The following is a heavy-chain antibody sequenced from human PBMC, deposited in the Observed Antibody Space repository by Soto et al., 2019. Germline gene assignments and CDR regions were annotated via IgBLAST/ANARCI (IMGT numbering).Heavy chain of an antibody. CDR2: IFDTGST. V-gene: IGHV4-30-4*01. J-gene: IGHJ4*02. Sequence: PSETLSLTCSVSGGTINSVDHYWSWIRQPPGKGLEWIGSIFDTGSTYYSPSLKSRASMSMDKSKNLFSLRLRSLTAADTAVYYCARVKAKLYGHYAFDYWGQGTPVTVSS. CDR1: GGTINSVDHY. D-gene: IGHD2-8*01. CDR3: ARVKAKLYGHYAFDY.